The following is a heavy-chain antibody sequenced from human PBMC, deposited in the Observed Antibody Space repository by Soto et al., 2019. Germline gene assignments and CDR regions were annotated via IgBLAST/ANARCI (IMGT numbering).Heavy chain of an antibody. CDR1: GGSISSSSYH. CDR3: ARSMTTVVTLDY. V-gene: IGHV4-39*01. J-gene: IGHJ4*02. D-gene: IGHD4-17*01. CDR2: IYYSGST. Sequence: SSESLSLTCSISGGSISSSSYHWGWIRQRPGKGLEWIGSIYYSGSTYYNPSLKSRVTISVDTSKNQFSLKLSSVTAADTAVYYCARSMTTVVTLDYWGQGTRVS.